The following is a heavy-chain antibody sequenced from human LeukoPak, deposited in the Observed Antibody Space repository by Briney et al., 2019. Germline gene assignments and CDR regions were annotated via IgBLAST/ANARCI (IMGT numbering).Heavy chain of an antibody. CDR1: GFTFSTYD. CDR2: IGTTGDT. Sequence: PGGSLRLSRAASGFTFSTYDIHWVRQPPGKGLEWISVIGTTGDTYYSGSVKGRFTISRDNAKNSLYLQMNSLRAGDTAVYYCARAPRRHAFDICGQGTMVTVSS. J-gene: IGHJ3*02. CDR3: ARAPRRHAFDI. V-gene: IGHV3-13*04.